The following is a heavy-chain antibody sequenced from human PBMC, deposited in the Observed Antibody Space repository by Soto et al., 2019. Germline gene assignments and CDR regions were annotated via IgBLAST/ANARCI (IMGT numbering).Heavy chain of an antibody. Sequence: QITLKESGPTLVKPTQPLTLTCTFSGFSLSTSGVGVGWIRQPPGKALEWLALIYWDDDKRYSPSLKSMLTITKDTSKNQVVLTLDNMDPVDTATYYCARNAFYFDYWGQGTLVTVSS. CDR3: ARNAFYFDY. D-gene: IGHD3-3*02. J-gene: IGHJ4*02. CDR1: GFSLSTSGVG. CDR2: IYWDDDK. V-gene: IGHV2-5*02.